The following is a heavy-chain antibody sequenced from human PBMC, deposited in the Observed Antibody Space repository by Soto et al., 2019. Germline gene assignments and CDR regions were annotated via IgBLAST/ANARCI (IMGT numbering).Heavy chain of an antibody. D-gene: IGHD4-17*01. CDR1: AFTFTKYN. Sequence: EAQLVESGGGLVTPGGCLRLSCAASAFTFTKYNMNWVRQAPGKGLEWVSSITFSGYTYYADSVRGRFTISRDNAKNSLYLQMNSLRDEDTAVYYCAKPAGDYGPDWYFDLWGRGTLVTVSS. CDR2: ITFSGYT. J-gene: IGHJ2*01. V-gene: IGHV3-21*01. CDR3: AKPAGDYGPDWYFDL.